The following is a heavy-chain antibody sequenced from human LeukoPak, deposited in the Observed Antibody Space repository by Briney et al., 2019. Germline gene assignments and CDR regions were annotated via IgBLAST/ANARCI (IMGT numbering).Heavy chain of an antibody. Sequence: GASVKVSCKASGYTFTSYYMHWVRQAPGQGLEWMGIINPSGGSTSYAQKFQGRVTMTRDMSTSTVYMELSSLRSEDTAVYYCASLSGSYYGFSGAFDIWGQGTMVTVSS. J-gene: IGHJ3*02. CDR1: GYTFTSYY. D-gene: IGHD1-26*01. V-gene: IGHV1-46*01. CDR2: INPSGGST. CDR3: ASLSGSYYGFSGAFDI.